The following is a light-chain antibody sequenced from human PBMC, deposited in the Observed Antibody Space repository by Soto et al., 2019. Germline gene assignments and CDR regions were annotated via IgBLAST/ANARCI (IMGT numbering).Light chain of an antibody. J-gene: IGKJ4*01. CDR3: LQEYDYPLT. CDR1: QDIRHD. CDR2: AAS. V-gene: IGKV1-6*01. Sequence: AIQMTQSPSSLSASVGDRVTITCRASQDIRHDLGWYQQKPGRDPNLLIYAASILQSGVPSRFSGIGSVTDFTLTIGSLQPEDFATYYCLQEYDYPLTFGGGTKVEIK.